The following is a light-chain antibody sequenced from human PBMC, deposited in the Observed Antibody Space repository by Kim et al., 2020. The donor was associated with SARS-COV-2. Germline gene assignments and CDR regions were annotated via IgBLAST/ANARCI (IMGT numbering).Light chain of an antibody. CDR1: ISDIGAYNF. V-gene: IGLV2-14*01. J-gene: IGLJ1*01. CDR2: EVS. Sequence: PDQSITFSCTGTISDIGAYNFVSWYQHHPGRVPILMIYEVSNRPSGVSNRFSGSKSGNTASLTISGLQAEDEADYYCSLYTTTSVVFGTGTKVTVL. CDR3: SLYTTTSVV.